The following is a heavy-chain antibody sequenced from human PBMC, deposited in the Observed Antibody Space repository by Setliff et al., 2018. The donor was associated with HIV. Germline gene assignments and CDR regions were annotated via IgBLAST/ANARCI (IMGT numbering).Heavy chain of an antibody. Sequence: PSETLSLTCTVSGYSISSGYQWGWIRQPPGKGLEWIASIYHSGNTYYNPSLKSRVSISVDTSKNQFSLKLTSVTAADTAVYYCARWGSGWFFSQCDYWGQGALVTVS. V-gene: IGHV4-38-2*02. CDR3: ARWGSGWFFSQCDY. CDR1: GYSISSGYQ. J-gene: IGHJ4*02. CDR2: IYHSGNT. D-gene: IGHD6-19*01.